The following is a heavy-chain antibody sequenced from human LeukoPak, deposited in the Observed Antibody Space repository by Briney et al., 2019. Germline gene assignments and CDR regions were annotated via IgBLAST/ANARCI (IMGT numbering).Heavy chain of an antibody. J-gene: IGHJ5*02. Sequence: GASVKVSCKASGYSFTGFYIHWVRQAPGEGLEWMGWINPNNGDTDYAQNLQGRDTMTRDTSISTAYMELSRLISDDTAVYYCARDHDHSTAYSFDPWGQGTLVTVSS. D-gene: IGHD3-9*01. V-gene: IGHV1-2*02. CDR2: INPNNGDT. CDR3: ARDHDHSTAYSFDP. CDR1: GYSFTGFY.